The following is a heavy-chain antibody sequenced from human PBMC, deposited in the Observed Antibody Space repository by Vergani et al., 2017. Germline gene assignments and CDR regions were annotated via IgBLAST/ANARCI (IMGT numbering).Heavy chain of an antibody. CDR3: SRGRGDSFGYSDY. D-gene: IGHD5-18*01. Sequence: EVQLVESGGGLVPPGRSLRLSCAASGFSFGDYAMTWVRQAPGKGLEWVAFIRNKAYGGTTEYAESVKGRFTISRDDSKRLAYLQLSGLKTEDTAVYFCSRGRGDSFGYSDYWGQGTLVTVSS. CDR2: IRNKAYGGTT. J-gene: IGHJ4*02. V-gene: IGHV3-49*04. CDR1: GFSFGDYA.